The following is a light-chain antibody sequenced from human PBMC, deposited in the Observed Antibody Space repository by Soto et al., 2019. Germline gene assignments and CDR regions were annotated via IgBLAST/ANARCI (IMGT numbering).Light chain of an antibody. CDR3: HSFTPSNTYV. CDR1: SSDVGTYNH. J-gene: IGLJ1*01. V-gene: IGLV2-18*02. Sequence: QSALTQPPSVSGSPGQSVTISCSGTSSDVGTYNHVSWYQQAPGTAPKVMIYEVSSRPSGVPDRFSGSKSGNTASLTISGLRSEDEADYYCHSFTPSNTYVFGTGTKLTVL. CDR2: EVS.